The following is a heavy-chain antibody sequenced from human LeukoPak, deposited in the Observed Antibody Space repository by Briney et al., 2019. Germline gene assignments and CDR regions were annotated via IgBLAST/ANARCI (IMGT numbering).Heavy chain of an antibody. Sequence: ASVTVSFKASGYIFINYGITWVRQAPGQGLEWMGWVSGDSTNTNLAQRFQDRVTMTTDTSTNTAYMELRSLTSDDTAVYYCGRDLLGCSGGACYSSDYWGRGTLVTVSS. V-gene: IGHV1-18*01. CDR1: GYIFINYG. CDR3: GRDLLGCSGGACYSSDY. D-gene: IGHD2-15*01. CDR2: VSGDSTNT. J-gene: IGHJ4*02.